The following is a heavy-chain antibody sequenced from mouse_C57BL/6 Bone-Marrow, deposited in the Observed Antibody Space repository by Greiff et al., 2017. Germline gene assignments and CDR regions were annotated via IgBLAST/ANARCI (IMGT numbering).Heavy chain of an antibody. J-gene: IGHJ1*03. CDR1: GFTFSDYY. Sequence: EVHLVESGGGLVQPGGSLKLSCAASGFTFSDYYMYWVRQTPEKRLEWVATISDGGSYTYYPDNVKGRFTISRDNAKNNLYLQMSHLKSEDTAMYYCARDNYGYDEGYWYFDVWGTGTTVTVSS. CDR3: ARDNYGYDEGYWYFDV. D-gene: IGHD2-2*01. CDR2: ISDGGSYT. V-gene: IGHV5-4*01.